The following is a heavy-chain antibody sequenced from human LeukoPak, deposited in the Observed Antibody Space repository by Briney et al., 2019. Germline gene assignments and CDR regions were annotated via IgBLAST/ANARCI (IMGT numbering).Heavy chain of an antibody. CDR1: GFTFSSSW. Sequence: GGSLRLSCAASGFTFSSSWMSWVRQAPGKGLEWVANIKEDGSEKYYVDSVKGRFAISRDNPQNSLYLQMSSLRAEDTALYFCARDDGYRSYDYGGQGTLVTVSS. J-gene: IGHJ4*02. V-gene: IGHV3-7*01. D-gene: IGHD5-24*01. CDR2: IKEDGSEK. CDR3: ARDDGYRSYDY.